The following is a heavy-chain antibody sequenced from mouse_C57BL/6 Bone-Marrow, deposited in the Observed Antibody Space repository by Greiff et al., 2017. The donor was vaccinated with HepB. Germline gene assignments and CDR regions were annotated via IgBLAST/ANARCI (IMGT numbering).Heavy chain of an antibody. D-gene: IGHD1-1*01. CDR3: ARDYYGSSYRFAY. CDR2: IYPGDGDT. CDR1: GYAFSSSW. V-gene: IGHV1-82*01. Sequence: VKLMESGPELVKPGASVKISCKASGYAFSSSWMNWVKQRPGKGLEWIGRIYPGDGDTNYNGKFKGKATLTADKSSSTAYMQLSSLTSEDSAVYFCARDYYGSSYRFAYWGQGTLVTVSA. J-gene: IGHJ3*01.